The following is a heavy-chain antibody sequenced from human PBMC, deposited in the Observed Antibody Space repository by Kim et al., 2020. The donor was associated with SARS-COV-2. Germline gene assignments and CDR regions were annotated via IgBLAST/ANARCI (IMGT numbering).Heavy chain of an antibody. CDR3: AREAGYYDSSGEFGY. V-gene: IGHV1-46*01. Sequence: QKCQGRVTMTRDTSTSTVYMELSRLRSEDTAVYYCAREAGYYDSSGEFGYWGQGTLVTVSS. D-gene: IGHD3-22*01. J-gene: IGHJ4*02.